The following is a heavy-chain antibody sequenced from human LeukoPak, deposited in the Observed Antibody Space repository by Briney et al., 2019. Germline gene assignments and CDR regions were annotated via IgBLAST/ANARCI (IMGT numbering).Heavy chain of an antibody. V-gene: IGHV3-21*01. CDR2: ISSSSSYI. CDR3: ATRYFGSFGYYFDY. D-gene: IGHD3-9*01. CDR1: GFTFSSYS. J-gene: IGHJ4*02. Sequence: GGSLRLSCAASGFTFSSYSMNWVRQAPGKGLEWVSSISSSSSYIYYADSVKGRFTISRDNAKNSLYLQMNSLRAEDTAVYYCATRYFGSFGYYFDYWGQGTLVTVSS.